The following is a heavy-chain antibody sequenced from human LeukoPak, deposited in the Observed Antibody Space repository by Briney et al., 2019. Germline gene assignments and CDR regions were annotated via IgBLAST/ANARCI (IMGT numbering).Heavy chain of an antibody. V-gene: IGHV5-51*01. D-gene: IGHD6-19*01. J-gene: IGHJ4*02. CDR1: GYSFTSYW. Sequence: GESLRISCKGSGYSFTSYWIGWVRQMPGKGLEWMGIIFPGDSDTRYSPSFLGEVTFSVDMSTATAYLEWSSLKASDSAMYSCARDRPGSSGWYTHWRQGTLVTVSS. CDR3: ARDRPGSSGWYTH. CDR2: IFPGDSDT.